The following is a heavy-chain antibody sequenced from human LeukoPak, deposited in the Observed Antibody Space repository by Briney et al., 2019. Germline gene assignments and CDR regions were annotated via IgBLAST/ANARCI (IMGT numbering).Heavy chain of an antibody. V-gene: IGHV3-7*05. J-gene: IGHJ4*02. CDR2: IKDDGSEK. CDR1: GFTFSRCW. Sequence: GGSLRLSCAASGFTFSRCWMNWVRQAPGKGLEWVASIKDDGSEKYYVDSAKGRFTISRDNAKNSLYLQMNSLRAEDTAVYFCARDHGWLQFDYWGQGTLVTVSS. D-gene: IGHD5-24*01. CDR3: ARDHGWLQFDY.